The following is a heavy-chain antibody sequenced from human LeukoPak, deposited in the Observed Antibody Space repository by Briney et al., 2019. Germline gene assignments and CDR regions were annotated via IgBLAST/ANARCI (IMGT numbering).Heavy chain of an antibody. CDR1: GYTFTSYG. CDR2: ISAYNGNT. D-gene: IGHD3-10*01. V-gene: IGHV1-18*01. J-gene: IGHJ4*02. Sequence: ASVKVSCKASGYTFTSYGISWVRQAPGQGLEWMGWISAYNGNTNYAQKLQGRVTMTTDTSTSTAYMELRSLRSDDTAVYYCARVWKKLWFGELNIDYWGQGTLVTVSS. CDR3: ARVWKKLWFGELNIDY.